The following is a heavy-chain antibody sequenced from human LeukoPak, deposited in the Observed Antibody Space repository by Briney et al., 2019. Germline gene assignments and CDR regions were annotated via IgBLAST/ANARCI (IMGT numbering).Heavy chain of an antibody. Sequence: GGSLRLSCAASGFTFSSYSMNWVRQAPGKGLEWVSSISSSSIYIYYADSVKGRFTISRDNGKSSLYLQMNSLRAEDTAIYYCAREGAKDDDFWSGYYNPHYWDQGTLVTVSS. CDR3: AREGAKDDDFWSGYYNPHY. CDR2: ISSSSIYI. CDR1: GFTFSSYS. J-gene: IGHJ4*02. D-gene: IGHD3-3*01. V-gene: IGHV3-21*06.